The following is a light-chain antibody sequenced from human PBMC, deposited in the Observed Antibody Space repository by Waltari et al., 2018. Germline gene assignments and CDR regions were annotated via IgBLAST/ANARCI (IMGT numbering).Light chain of an antibody. CDR1: KLGDKY. V-gene: IGLV3-1*01. J-gene: IGLJ2*01. CDR3: QAWDSSIYVV. Sequence: SYELTQPPSVSVSPGQTASITCSGDKLGDKYACWYQQKPGQSPVLGIYQDSKRPSGIPERFSGSNSGNTATLTISGTQAMDEADYYCQAWDSSIYVVFGGGTKLTVL. CDR2: QDS.